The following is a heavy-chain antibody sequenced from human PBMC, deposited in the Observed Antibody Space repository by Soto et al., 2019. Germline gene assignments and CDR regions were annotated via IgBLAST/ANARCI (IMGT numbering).Heavy chain of an antibody. CDR1: GFTFSSYS. J-gene: IGHJ4*02. D-gene: IGHD5-18*01. CDR2: ISSSSSYI. Sequence: AGGSLRLSCAASGFTFSSYSMNWVRQAPGKGLEWVSSISSSSSYIYYADSVKGRFTISRDNAKNSLYLQMNSLRAEDTAVYYCATLNSFGSDYWGRGTLVTVSS. CDR3: ATLNSFGSDY. V-gene: IGHV3-21*01.